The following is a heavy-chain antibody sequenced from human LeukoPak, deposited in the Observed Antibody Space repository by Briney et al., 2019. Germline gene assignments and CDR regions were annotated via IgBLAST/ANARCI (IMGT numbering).Heavy chain of an antibody. Sequence: GGSLRLSCAASGFTFSNTNMNWVRQAPGKGLKWVSFISASSNYIYYADSVKGRFTISRDNAQNSLYLQMNGLRAEDTAVYFCARVVNGYVDYWGQGTLVTVSS. D-gene: IGHD2-8*01. CDR3: ARVVNGYVDY. V-gene: IGHV3-21*06. CDR1: GFTFSNTN. CDR2: ISASSNYI. J-gene: IGHJ4*02.